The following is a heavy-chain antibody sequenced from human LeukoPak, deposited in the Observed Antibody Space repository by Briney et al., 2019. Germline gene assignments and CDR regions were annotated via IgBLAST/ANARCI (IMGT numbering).Heavy chain of an antibody. V-gene: IGHV4-34*01. J-gene: IGHJ4*02. Sequence: SETLSLTCAVYGGSFSGYYWSWIRQPPGKGLEWIGEINHSGSTNYNPSLKSRVTISVDTSKNQFSLKLSSVTAADTAVYYCARQTGSGLFILPGGQGTLITVSS. CDR2: INHSGST. CDR3: ARQTGSGLFILP. CDR1: GGSFSGYY. D-gene: IGHD3/OR15-3a*01.